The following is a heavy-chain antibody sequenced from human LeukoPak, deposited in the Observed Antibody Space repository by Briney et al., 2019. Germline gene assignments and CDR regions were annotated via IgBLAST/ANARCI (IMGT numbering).Heavy chain of an antibody. CDR2: IYPGDSDT. V-gene: IGHV5-51*01. CDR3: AIHGVSVVDAFDI. J-gene: IGHJ3*02. D-gene: IGHD5/OR15-5a*01. CDR1: GYSFTSYW. Sequence: KRGESLKISCKGSGYSFTSYWIGWVRQMPGKGLEWMGIIYPGDSDTRYSPSFQGQVTISADKSISTAYLQWSSLKASDTAMYYCAIHGVSVVDAFDIWGQGTMVTVSS.